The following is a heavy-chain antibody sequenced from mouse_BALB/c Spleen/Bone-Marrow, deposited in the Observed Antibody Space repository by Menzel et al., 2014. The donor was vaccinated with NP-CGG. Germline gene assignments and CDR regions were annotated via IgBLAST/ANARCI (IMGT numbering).Heavy chain of an antibody. J-gene: IGHJ4*01. V-gene: IGHV5-6-2*01. D-gene: IGHD1-1*01. CDR2: IISNGGGT. Sequence: EVKVVESGGGLVKLGGSLKLSCAASGFTFSSYYMSWVRQTPEKRQELVAAIISNGGGTYYPDTMKGRFIISRDNAKNTLYLQMSSLKSEDTALYYCARRGISTSEGVGAMDYWGQGTSVTVSS. CDR1: GFTFSSYY. CDR3: ARRGISTSEGVGAMDY.